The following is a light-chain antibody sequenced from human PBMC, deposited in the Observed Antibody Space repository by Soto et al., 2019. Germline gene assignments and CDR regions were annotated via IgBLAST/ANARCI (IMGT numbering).Light chain of an antibody. CDR3: QQRSNWPPA. J-gene: IGKJ4*01. CDR1: QSVSNNY. V-gene: IGKV3D-20*02. Sequence: EIVLTQSPGTLSLSPGERATLSCRASQSVSNNYLAWYQQKPGQAPRLLIYGASNRATGIPDRFSGSGSGTDFTLTISRLEPEDFAVYYCQQRSNWPPAFGGGTKVEIK. CDR2: GAS.